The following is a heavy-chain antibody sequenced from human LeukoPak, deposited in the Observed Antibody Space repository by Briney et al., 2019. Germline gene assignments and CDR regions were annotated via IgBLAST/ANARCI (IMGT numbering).Heavy chain of an antibody. J-gene: IGHJ4*02. CDR2: IYTSGST. D-gene: IGHD2-21*02. CDR1: GGSVTSGNSC. CDR3: ARQGGDPYYFDY. Sequence: SQTLSLTCSVSGGSVTSGNSCWSWIRQPAGKGLEWIGRIYTSGSTNYNPSLKSRVTMSVDTSKNQFSLKLSSVTAADTAVYCCARQGGDPYYFDYWGQGTLVTVSS. V-gene: IGHV4-61*02.